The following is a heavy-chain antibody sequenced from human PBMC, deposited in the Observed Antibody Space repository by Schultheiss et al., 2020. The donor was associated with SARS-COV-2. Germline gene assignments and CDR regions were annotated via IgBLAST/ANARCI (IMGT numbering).Heavy chain of an antibody. CDR3: ARLGAVPIGNWFDP. CDR1: GGSISSYY. J-gene: IGHJ5*02. CDR2: IYYSGST. Sequence: SETLSLTCTVSGGSISSYYWNWIRQPPGKGLEWIGYIYYSGSTNYKPSLKSRVTISVDTSKNQFSLKLSSVTAANTAVYYCARLGAVPIGNWFDPWGQGTLVTVSS. V-gene: IGHV4-59*08. D-gene: IGHD2-2*01.